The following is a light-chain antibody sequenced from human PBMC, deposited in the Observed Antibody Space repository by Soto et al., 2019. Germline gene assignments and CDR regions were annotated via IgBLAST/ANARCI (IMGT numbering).Light chain of an antibody. Sequence: EIVLTQSPGTLSLSPGERATLSCRASQSVSSNNLAWYQQKLGRAPRLLISGASRRATGIPDRFSGSGSGTDFTLTITSLEPEDFAVYYGQQYGTSPRTFGQGTRLEIK. CDR3: QQYGTSPRT. CDR2: GAS. V-gene: IGKV3-20*01. CDR1: QSVSSNN. J-gene: IGKJ5*01.